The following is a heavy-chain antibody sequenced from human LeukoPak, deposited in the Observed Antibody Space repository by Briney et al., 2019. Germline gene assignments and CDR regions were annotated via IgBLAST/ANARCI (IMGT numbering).Heavy chain of an antibody. V-gene: IGHV3-53*01. CDR3: ARYYGSGSYYPYYFDY. D-gene: IGHD3-10*01. CDR2: IYSGGST. J-gene: IGHJ4*02. CDR1: VGSVTNYY. Sequence: ETLSLTCTVSVGSVTNYYWSWVRQAPGKGLEWVSVIYSGGSTYYADSVKGRFTISRDNSKNTLYLQMNSLRAEDTAVCYCARYYGSGSYYPYYFDYWGQGTLVTVSS.